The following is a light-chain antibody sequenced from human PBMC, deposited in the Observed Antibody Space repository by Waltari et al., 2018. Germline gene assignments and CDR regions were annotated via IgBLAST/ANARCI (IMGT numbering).Light chain of an antibody. J-gene: IGLJ2*01. CDR2: DDS. CDR3: QTWDSTTSVV. Sequence: SYELTQPPSVSVSPGQTASITCSGDKLWDEYVCWYQQKSGQSPILVIYDDSKRPSGIPERFSGSNSGNTATLTISGTQAIDEADYYCQTWDSTTSVVFGGGTKLTVL. CDR1: KLWDEY. V-gene: IGLV3-1*01.